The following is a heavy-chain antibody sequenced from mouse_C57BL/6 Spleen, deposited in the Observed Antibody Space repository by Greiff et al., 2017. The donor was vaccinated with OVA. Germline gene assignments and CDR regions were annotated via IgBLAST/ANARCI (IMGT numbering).Heavy chain of an antibody. CDR2: IYPGSGST. J-gene: IGHJ4*01. CDR1: GYTFTSYW. V-gene: IGHV1-55*01. CDR3: ARRIYYDYDRRGNYYAMDY. D-gene: IGHD2-4*01. Sequence: VQLQQPGAELVKPGASVKMSCKASGYTFTSYWITWVKQRPGQGLEWIGDIYPGSGSTNYNEKFKSKATLTVDTSSSTAYMQLSSLTSEDSAVYYGARRIYYDYDRRGNYYAMDYWGQGTSVTVSS.